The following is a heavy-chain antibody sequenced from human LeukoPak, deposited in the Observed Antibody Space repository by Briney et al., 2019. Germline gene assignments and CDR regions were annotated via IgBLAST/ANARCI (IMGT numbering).Heavy chain of an antibody. CDR1: GFTLSSNW. D-gene: IGHD1-26*01. CDR2: FYSDGGRT. J-gene: IGHJ3*02. V-gene: IGHV3-74*01. Sequence: GGSLRLSCAGSGFTLSSNWMHWVRQAPGKGLVWVARFYSDGGRTNYADSVKGRFTISGDNAKNTQYLQRGSLRAEDTVVYDCARSGRGGAFDIWGQGTMVTVSS. CDR3: ARSGRGGAFDI.